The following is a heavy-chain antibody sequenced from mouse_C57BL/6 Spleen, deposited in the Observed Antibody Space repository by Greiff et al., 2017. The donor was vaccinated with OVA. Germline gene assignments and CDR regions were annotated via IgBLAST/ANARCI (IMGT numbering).Heavy chain of an antibody. D-gene: IGHD2-2*01. CDR1: GYTFTNYC. CDR3: ARSGYGCYFDV. J-gene: IGHJ1*03. CDR2: IDPEGGGT. Sequence: QVQLQQPGAELVKPGASVKLSCTASGYTFTNYCMHWVKQRPGRGLEWIGRIDPEGGGTKYTEKFKGKATLTADTSSSTAYMQLSSLTSEDTAVYYCARSGYGCYFDVGGRGTRATVSA. V-gene: IGHV1-62-3*01.